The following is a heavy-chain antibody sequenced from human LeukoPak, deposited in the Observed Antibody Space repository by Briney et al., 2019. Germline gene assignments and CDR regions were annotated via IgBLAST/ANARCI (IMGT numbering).Heavy chain of an antibody. CDR3: AKLPYYYDSSGWDY. Sequence: GGSLRLSCAASGFTFSSYGMHWVRQAPGKGLEWVAVISYDGSNKYYADSVKGRFTISRDNSKDTLYPQMNSLRAEDTAVYYCAKLPYYYDSSGWDYWGQGTLVTVSS. V-gene: IGHV3-30*18. J-gene: IGHJ4*02. D-gene: IGHD3-22*01. CDR1: GFTFSSYG. CDR2: ISYDGSNK.